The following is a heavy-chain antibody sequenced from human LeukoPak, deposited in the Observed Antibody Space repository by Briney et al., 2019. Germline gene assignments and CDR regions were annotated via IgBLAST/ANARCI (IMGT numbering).Heavy chain of an antibody. J-gene: IGHJ4*02. Sequence: SETLSLTCAVYGGSFSGYYWSWIRQPPGKGLEWIGEINHSGSTNYNPSLKSRVTISVDTSKNQFSLKLSSVAAADTAVYYCAASYYDFWSGYYNLDYWGQGTLVTVSS. CDR3: AASYYDFWSGYYNLDY. D-gene: IGHD3-3*01. CDR1: GGSFSGYY. CDR2: INHSGST. V-gene: IGHV4-34*01.